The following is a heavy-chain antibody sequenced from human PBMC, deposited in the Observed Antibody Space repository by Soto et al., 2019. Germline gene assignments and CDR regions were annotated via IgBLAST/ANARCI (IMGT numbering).Heavy chain of an antibody. CDR3: ARDGGGSYYYGKDV. CDR1: GFTVSSNY. D-gene: IGHD1-26*01. CDR2: IYSGGST. J-gene: IGHJ6*02. Sequence: GGSLRLSCAASGFTVSSNYMSWVRQAPGKGLEWVSVIYSGGSTYYADSVKGRFTISRDNSKNTLYLQMNSLRAEDTAVYYCARDGGGSYYYGKDVWGQGTPVTVSS. V-gene: IGHV3-66*01.